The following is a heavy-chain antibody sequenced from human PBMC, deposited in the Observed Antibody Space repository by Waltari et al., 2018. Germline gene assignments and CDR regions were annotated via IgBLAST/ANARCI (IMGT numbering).Heavy chain of an antibody. J-gene: IGHJ4*02. Sequence: QVQLVESGGGVVQPGGSLRLSCAASGFTFSYYNMHWVRQAQGEGLGGVAMSGQHGRDAYYADSVKGRFTISRDNSKNTICLQMIALRGDDTALYYCAKDSNWSFDHWGQGTLVTVSS. V-gene: IGHV3-30*02. CDR1: GFTFSYYN. CDR3: AKDSNWSFDH. CDR2: SGQHGRDA. D-gene: IGHD1-1*01.